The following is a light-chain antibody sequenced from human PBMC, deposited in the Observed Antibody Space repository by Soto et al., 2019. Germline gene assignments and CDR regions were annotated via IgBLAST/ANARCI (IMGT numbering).Light chain of an antibody. CDR1: QGNIKY. V-gene: IGKV1-27*01. CDR3: LKYYDGTRWA. CDR2: ATS. Sequence: MHLTQTPPSLSASLVDRVTLACRASQGNIKYSACDQQKPGKAPGLLIYATSTLRSGVPSRFSGGGSGADFTLNISSLHPEDAATHYCLKYYDGTRWAFGPGTKVDIK. J-gene: IGKJ1*01.